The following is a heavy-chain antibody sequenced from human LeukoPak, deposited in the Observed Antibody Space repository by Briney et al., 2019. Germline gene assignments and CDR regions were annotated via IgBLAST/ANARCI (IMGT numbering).Heavy chain of an antibody. CDR3: ARVWYGSGSSRPYYYYYYMDV. J-gene: IGHJ6*03. Sequence: PSETLSLTCAVYGGSFSGYYWSWIRQPPGKGLEWIGRIYTSGSTNYNPSLKSRVTISVDTSKNQFSLKLSSVTAADTAVYYCARVWYGSGSSRPYYYYYYMDVWGKGTTVTVSS. V-gene: IGHV4-59*10. CDR1: GGSFSGYY. D-gene: IGHD3-10*01. CDR2: IYTSGST.